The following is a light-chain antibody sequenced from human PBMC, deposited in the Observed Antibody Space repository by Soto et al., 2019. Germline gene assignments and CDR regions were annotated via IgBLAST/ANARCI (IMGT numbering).Light chain of an antibody. CDR2: KTS. J-gene: IGKJ2*01. V-gene: IGKV1-5*03. CDR1: QSISSW. Sequence: DIQMTQSPSTLSSSVGDRVTITCRASQSISSWLAWYQQKPGRAPKLLIYKTSRSQSGVPSRFSGSGSGTECTLTITSLQPDDFATYFCQQYSSYPYTFGQGTKLEIK. CDR3: QQYSSYPYT.